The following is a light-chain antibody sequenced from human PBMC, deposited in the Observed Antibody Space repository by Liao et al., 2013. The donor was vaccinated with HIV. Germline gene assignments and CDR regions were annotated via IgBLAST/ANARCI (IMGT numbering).Light chain of an antibody. CDR3: QAWDSGAVV. V-gene: IGLV3-1*01. CDR2: QDN. CDR1: NLGDKY. J-gene: IGLJ3*02. Sequence: SYELTQPPSVSVSPGQTAILTCSGENLGDKYATWYQQKPGHSPVVVAYQDNKRPAGVPERFIGSNSGNTATLTVSGTQVMDEADYYCQAWDSGAVVIGGGTRLTVL.